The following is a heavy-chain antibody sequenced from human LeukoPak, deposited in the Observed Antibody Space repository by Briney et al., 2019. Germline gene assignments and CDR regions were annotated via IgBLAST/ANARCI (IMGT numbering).Heavy chain of an antibody. CDR1: GGSFSGYY. Sequence: SETLSLTCAVYGGSFSGYYWSWIRQPPGKGLEWIGEINHSGSTNYNPSLKSRVTISVDTSKNQFSLKLSSVTAADTAVYYCAREFVVVTANDAFDIWGQGTMVTVSS. V-gene: IGHV4-34*01. D-gene: IGHD2-21*02. CDR3: AREFVVVTANDAFDI. J-gene: IGHJ3*02. CDR2: INHSGST.